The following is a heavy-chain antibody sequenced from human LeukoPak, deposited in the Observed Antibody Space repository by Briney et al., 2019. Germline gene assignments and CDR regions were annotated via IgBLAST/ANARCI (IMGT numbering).Heavy chain of an antibody. V-gene: IGHV3-21*01. CDR1: RFTFSSYS. J-gene: IGHJ5*02. Sequence: GGSLRLSCAASRFTFSSYSMNWVRQAPGKGLEWVSSISSSGSYIYYADSVKGRFTISRDNAKNSLYLQMNSLRAEDTAVYYCAKDREWLSNWLDPWGQGTLVTVSS. CDR2: ISSSGSYI. D-gene: IGHD3-3*01. CDR3: AKDREWLSNWLDP.